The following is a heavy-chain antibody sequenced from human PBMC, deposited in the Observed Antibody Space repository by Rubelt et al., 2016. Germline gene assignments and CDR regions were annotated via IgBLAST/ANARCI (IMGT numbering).Heavy chain of an antibody. D-gene: IGHD4-17*01. CDR2: IYFSGST. CDR3: ARGGLAYGDYFI. Sequence: VRQPPGKGLERIGSIYFSGSTYYNPSLKSRVTISVDTSKNQFSLKLSSVTAADTAVYYCARGGLAYGDYFIWGQGTMVTVSS. V-gene: IGHV4-39*07. J-gene: IGHJ3*02.